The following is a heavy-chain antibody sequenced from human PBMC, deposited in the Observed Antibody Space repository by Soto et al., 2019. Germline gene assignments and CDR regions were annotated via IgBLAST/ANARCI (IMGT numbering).Heavy chain of an antibody. J-gene: IGHJ4*02. D-gene: IGHD2-15*01. CDR3: ARDLGSHVYDY. CDR1: GFTVSSYW. V-gene: IGHV3-7*01. Sequence: GGSLKLSCAASGFTVSSYWMSWVRQAPGKGLEWVANIKQDGSETYYVDSVKGRFTISRDNAKNSLYLQMNRLRAEDTAVYYCARDLGSHVYDYWGQGTLVTVSS. CDR2: IKQDGSET.